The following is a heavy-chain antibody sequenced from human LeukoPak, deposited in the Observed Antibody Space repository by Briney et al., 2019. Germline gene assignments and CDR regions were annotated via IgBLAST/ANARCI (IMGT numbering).Heavy chain of an antibody. CDR3: ARHRTPHRRDAFDI. Sequence: GESLKISCKGCGYSFTSYWIGWVRQMPGKGLERMGIIYPGDSDTRYSPSFQGQVTISADKSISTAYLQWSSLKASDTAMYYCARHRTPHRRDAFDIWGQGTMVTVSS. J-gene: IGHJ3*02. CDR1: GYSFTSYW. CDR2: IYPGDSDT. V-gene: IGHV5-51*01. D-gene: IGHD1-14*01.